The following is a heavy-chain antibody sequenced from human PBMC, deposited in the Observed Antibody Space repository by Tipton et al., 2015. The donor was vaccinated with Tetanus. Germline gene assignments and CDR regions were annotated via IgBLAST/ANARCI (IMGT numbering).Heavy chain of an antibody. CDR3: ARSCRIYDFGSALCH. D-gene: IGHD3-3*01. CDR1: GFTFSSFG. CDR2: IPYDGSSK. J-gene: IGHJ4*02. V-gene: IGHV3-30*03. Sequence: FLRLSCEASGFTFSSFGMHWVRQAPGKGLEWVAVIPYDGSSKYYSDSMKGRITVSRDNSKNTVFLQLDPVRPEDTGVYFCARSCRIYDFGSALCHWGQGSLVTVST.